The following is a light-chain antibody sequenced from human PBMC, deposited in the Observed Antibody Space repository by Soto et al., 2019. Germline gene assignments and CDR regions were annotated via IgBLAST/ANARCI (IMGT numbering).Light chain of an antibody. CDR1: QSVSSY. Sequence: PGERATLSCGASQSVSSYLAWYQQKPGQAPRLLIYDASNRATGIPARFSGSGSGTDFTLTISSLEPEDFAVYYCQQRSNWPPWTFGQGTKVEIK. CDR3: QQRSNWPPWT. V-gene: IGKV3-11*01. CDR2: DAS. J-gene: IGKJ1*01.